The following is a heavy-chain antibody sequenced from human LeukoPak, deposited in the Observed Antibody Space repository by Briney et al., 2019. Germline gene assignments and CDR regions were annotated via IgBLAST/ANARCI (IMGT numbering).Heavy chain of an antibody. CDR2: VYYSGST. Sequence: KPSETLSLTCTVSGGSISTYYWSWIRQSPGKGLEWIGSVYYSGSTNYSPSLKSRVRISVDTSKNQFSLELSSVTAADTAVYYCAANSTKHTFDIWGQGTMVTVSS. CDR1: GGSISTYY. J-gene: IGHJ3*02. V-gene: IGHV4-59*08. D-gene: IGHD5/OR15-5a*01. CDR3: AANSTKHTFDI.